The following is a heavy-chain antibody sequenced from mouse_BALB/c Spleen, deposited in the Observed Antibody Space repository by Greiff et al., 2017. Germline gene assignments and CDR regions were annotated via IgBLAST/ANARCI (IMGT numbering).Heavy chain of an antibody. CDR2: INPYNGAT. D-gene: IGHD1-1*01. V-gene: IGHV1-31*01. Sequence: EVQLQQSGPELVKPGASVKISCKASGYSFTGYYMHWVKQSHVKSLEWIGRINPYNGATSYNQNFKDKASLTVDKSSSTAYMELHSLTSEDSAVYYCARVYGSSLGGFAYWGQGTLVTVSA. J-gene: IGHJ3*01. CDR1: GYSFTGYY. CDR3: ARVYGSSLGGFAY.